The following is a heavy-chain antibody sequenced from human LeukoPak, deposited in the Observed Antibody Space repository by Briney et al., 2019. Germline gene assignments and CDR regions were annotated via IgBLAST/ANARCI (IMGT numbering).Heavy chain of an antibody. D-gene: IGHD4-23*01. CDR2: ISGSGGST. CDR3: AKDSSTTVVTPISRDGGANY. CDR1: GFSFSNYA. Sequence: GGSLRLSCVSSGFSFSNYAMSWVRQAPGKGLEWVSAISGSGGSTYYADSVKGRFTISRDNSKNTLYLQMNSLRAEDTAVYYCAKDSSTTVVTPISRDGGANYWGQGTLVTVSS. V-gene: IGHV3-23*01. J-gene: IGHJ4*02.